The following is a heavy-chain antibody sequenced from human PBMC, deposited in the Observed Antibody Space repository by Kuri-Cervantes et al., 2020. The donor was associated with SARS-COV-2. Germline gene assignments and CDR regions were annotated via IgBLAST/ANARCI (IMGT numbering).Heavy chain of an antibody. CDR1: GFTLSTYA. J-gene: IGHJ4*02. CDR2: ISYDGSNK. CDR3: ARGSEAGYYYFDY. V-gene: IGHV3-30-3*01. Sequence: GGSLRLSCAASGFTLSTYAMHWVRQAPGKGLEWVAIISYDGSNKYFADSVKGRFTISRDNSKNTLYLQMNSLRAEDTAMYYCARGSEAGYYYFDYWGQGTLVTVSS. D-gene: IGHD3-9*01.